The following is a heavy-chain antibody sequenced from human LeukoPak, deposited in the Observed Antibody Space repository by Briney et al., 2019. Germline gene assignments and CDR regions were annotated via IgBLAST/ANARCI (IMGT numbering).Heavy chain of an antibody. CDR2: IIPILGIA. D-gene: IGHD4-17*01. CDR1: GGTFSSYA. J-gene: IGHJ1*01. CDR3: ATQDYGDYRILAAEYFQH. V-gene: IGHV1-69*04. Sequence: ASVKVSCKASGGTFSSYAISWVRQAPGQGLEWMGRIIPILGIANYAQKFQGRVTITADKSTSTAYMELSSLRSEDTAVYYCATQDYGDYRILAAEYFQHWGQGTLVTVSS.